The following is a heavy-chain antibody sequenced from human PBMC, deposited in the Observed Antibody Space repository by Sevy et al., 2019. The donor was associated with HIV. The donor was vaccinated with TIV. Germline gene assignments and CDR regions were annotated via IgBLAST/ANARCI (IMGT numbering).Heavy chain of an antibody. CDR1: GGSISSYY. V-gene: IGHV4-59*01. CDR2: IYYSGST. D-gene: IGHD4-17*01. CDR3: ASTTVTTNYFDY. Sequence: SETLSLTCTVSGGSISSYYWSWIRQSPGKGLEWIGYIYYSGSTNYNPSLKSRVTISVDTSKNQFSLTLSSVTAADTAVYYCASTTVTTNYFDYWGQGTLVTVSS. J-gene: IGHJ4*02.